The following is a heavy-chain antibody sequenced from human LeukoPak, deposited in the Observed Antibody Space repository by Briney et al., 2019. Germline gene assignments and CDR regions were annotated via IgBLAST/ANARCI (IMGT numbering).Heavy chain of an antibody. D-gene: IGHD3-22*01. V-gene: IGHV4-34*01. CDR2: INHSGST. CDR3: AKDVGSLKYYDSSGYYSSHHDY. J-gene: IGHJ4*02. CDR1: GGSFSGYY. Sequence: SSETLSLTCAVYGGSFSGYYWSWIRQPPGKGLEWIGEINHSGSTNYNPSLKSRVTISVDTSKNQFSLKLSSVTAADTAVYYCAKDVGSLKYYDSSGYYSSHHDYWGQGTLVTVSS.